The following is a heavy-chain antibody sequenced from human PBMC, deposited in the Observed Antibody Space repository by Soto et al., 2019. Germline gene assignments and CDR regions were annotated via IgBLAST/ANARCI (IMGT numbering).Heavy chain of an antibody. CDR3: ARDSPPPRE. V-gene: IGHV3-33*01. CDR2: IWYDGSNK. Sequence: PGGSLRLSCAASGFTFSSYGMHWVRQAPGKGLEWVAVIWYDGSNKYYADSVKGRFTISRDNSKNTLYLQMNSLRAEDTAVYYCARDSPPPREWGQGTLITVSS. J-gene: IGHJ4*02. CDR1: GFTFSSYG.